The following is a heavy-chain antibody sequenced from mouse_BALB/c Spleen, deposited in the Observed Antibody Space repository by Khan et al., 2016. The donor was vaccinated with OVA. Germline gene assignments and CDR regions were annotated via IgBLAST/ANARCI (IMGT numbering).Heavy chain of an antibody. D-gene: IGHD4-1*01. CDR2: FLPGRGTI. CDR1: GYTFSSYW. Sequence: QVQLQQSGAELMKPGASVKISCKATGYTFSSYWIEWVKQRPGHGLEWIGEFLPGRGTINYNEKFRGKDTFTAETSSNIAYMQRNSLTSEDSAVFYCARGAGTTYGMDYWGQGTSVTVSS. CDR3: ARGAGTTYGMDY. J-gene: IGHJ4*01. V-gene: IGHV1-9*01.